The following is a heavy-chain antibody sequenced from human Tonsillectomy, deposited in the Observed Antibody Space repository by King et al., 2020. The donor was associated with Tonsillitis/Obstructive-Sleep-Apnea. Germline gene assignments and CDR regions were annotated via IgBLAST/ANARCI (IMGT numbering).Heavy chain of an antibody. CDR3: ARGVGKEGP. CDR1: GFTLSDHY. J-gene: IGHJ5*02. CDR2: TRNKTYSFNT. D-gene: IGHD1-26*01. Sequence: VQLVESGGGLFQPGGSLRLSFAASGFTLSDHYMDWVRQAPGKGLEWVGRTRNKTYSFNTEYAPSVKGTFTISRDDSKTSLDLQMNSLKTEDAAVYYCARGVGKEGPWGQGTLVTVSS. V-gene: IGHV3-72*01.